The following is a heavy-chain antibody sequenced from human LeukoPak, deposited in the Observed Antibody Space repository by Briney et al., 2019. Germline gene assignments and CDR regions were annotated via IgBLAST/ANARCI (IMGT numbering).Heavy chain of an antibody. Sequence: PGGSLRLSSAASGFTFSSYAMSWVRQAPGKGLEWVSGINWNGGSTGYADSVKDRFTISRDNAKNSLYLQMNSLRAEDTALYYCARVKGIWFGEFDYWGQGTLVTVSS. V-gene: IGHV3-20*03. CDR2: INWNGGST. D-gene: IGHD3-10*01. J-gene: IGHJ4*02. CDR3: ARVKGIWFGEFDY. CDR1: GFTFSSYA.